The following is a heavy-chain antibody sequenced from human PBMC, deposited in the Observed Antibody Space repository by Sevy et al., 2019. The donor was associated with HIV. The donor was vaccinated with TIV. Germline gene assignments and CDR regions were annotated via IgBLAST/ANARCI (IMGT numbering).Heavy chain of an antibody. Sequence: GGSLRLSCAASEFMFSTYAMHWVRQAPGKVLEWVAVISYDGSRHYYADSVKGRFTISRDNSKNTLFLQMNSLRLEGTAFYYCARDAGYSTDWYPSDYWGQGTLVTVSS. CDR2: ISYDGSRH. CDR3: ARDAGYSTDWYPSDY. V-gene: IGHV3-30-3*01. J-gene: IGHJ4*02. D-gene: IGHD6-19*01. CDR1: EFMFSTYA.